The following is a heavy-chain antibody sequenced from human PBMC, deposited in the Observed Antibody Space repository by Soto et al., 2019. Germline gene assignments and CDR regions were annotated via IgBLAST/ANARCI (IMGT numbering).Heavy chain of an antibody. CDR1: GFTFSDYY. CDR2: ISSSGGTI. Sequence: GGSLRLSCAASGFTFSDYYMSWIRQAPGKGLEWVSYISSSGGTIYYADSVKGRFTISRDNAKNSLYLQMNSLRAEDTAVYYCARDEGSNYDALGYYGMDVWGRGTTVTVSS. D-gene: IGHD4-4*01. J-gene: IGHJ6*02. V-gene: IGHV3-11*01. CDR3: ARDEGSNYDALGYYGMDV.